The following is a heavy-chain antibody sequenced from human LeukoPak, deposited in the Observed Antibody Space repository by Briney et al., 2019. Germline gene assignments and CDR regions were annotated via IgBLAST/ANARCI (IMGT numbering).Heavy chain of an antibody. CDR2: IYYSGST. D-gene: IGHD1-26*01. J-gene: IGHJ4*02. CDR3: ARSGRVYSGSYFDY. Sequence: SETLSLTCTVSGGSISTSTYYWGWIRQPPGKGLEWIGSIYYSGSTYYNPSLRSRVTISVDTSKNQFSLKLSSVTAADTAVYYCARSGRVYSGSYFDYWGQRTLVTVSS. V-gene: IGHV4-39*01. CDR1: GGSISTSTYY.